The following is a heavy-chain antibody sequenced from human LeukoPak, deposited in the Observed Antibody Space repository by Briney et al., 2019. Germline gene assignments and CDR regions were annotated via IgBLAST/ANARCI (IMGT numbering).Heavy chain of an antibody. D-gene: IGHD3-10*01. Sequence: PSQTLSLTCTVSGGSIGSGDYYWSWIRQPPGKGLEWIGYIYYSGSTYYNPSLKSRVTISVDTSKNQFSLKLSSVTAADTAVYYCASETPYYYGSGSYSWGRWFDPWGQGTLVTVSS. J-gene: IGHJ5*02. CDR1: GGSIGSGDYY. CDR2: IYYSGST. V-gene: IGHV4-30-4*08. CDR3: ASETPYYYGSGSYSWGRWFDP.